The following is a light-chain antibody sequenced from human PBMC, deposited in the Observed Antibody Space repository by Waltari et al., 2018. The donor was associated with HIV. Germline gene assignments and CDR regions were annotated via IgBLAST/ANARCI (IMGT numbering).Light chain of an antibody. CDR2: DVS. Sequence: QSALTQPPSASGSPGQSVTISCTGTSSDVGGYNYVSWYQQHPGKAPKLMIYDVSKRPSGVPDRFSGSKSGNTASLTVSGLQAEDEADYYCASWVDRLNGWVFGGGTKLTVL. V-gene: IGLV2-8*01. J-gene: IGLJ3*02. CDR3: ASWVDRLNGWV. CDR1: SSDVGGYNY.